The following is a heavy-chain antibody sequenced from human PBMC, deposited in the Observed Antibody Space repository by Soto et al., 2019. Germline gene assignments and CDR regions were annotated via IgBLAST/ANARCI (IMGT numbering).Heavy chain of an antibody. J-gene: IGHJ4*02. Sequence: ASVKVSCKASGYTFTTYAMHWVRQAPGQRLEWMGWINPGNGDTKYSQRFQGRVTITRDTSATTAYMELSSLGSEDTALYYCARGYCSGGRCSHFDYWGKGAQVTVSS. CDR3: ARGYCSGGRCSHFDY. D-gene: IGHD2-15*01. CDR1: GYTFTTYA. V-gene: IGHV1-3*01. CDR2: INPGNGDT.